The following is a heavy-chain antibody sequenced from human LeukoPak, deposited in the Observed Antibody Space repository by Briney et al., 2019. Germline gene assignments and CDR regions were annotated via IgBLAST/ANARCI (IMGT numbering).Heavy chain of an antibody. Sequence: GGSLRLSCAASGFTFSSYSMNWVRRAPGKGLEWVSSISSSSSYIYYADSVKGRFTISRDNAKNSLYLQMNSLRAEDTAVYYCARKGSPDAFDIWGQGTMVTVSS. D-gene: IGHD6-19*01. CDR2: ISSSSSYI. CDR1: GFTFSSYS. V-gene: IGHV3-21*01. CDR3: ARKGSPDAFDI. J-gene: IGHJ3*02.